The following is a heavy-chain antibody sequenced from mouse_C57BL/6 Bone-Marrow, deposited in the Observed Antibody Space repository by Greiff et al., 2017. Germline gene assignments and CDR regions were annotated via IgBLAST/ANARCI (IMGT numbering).Heavy chain of an antibody. V-gene: IGHV3-6*01. CDR1: GYSITSGYY. J-gene: IGHJ1*03. CDR2: ISYDGSN. Sequence: EVQLVESGPGLVKPSQSLSLTCSVTGYSITSGYYWNWIRQFPGNKLEWMGYISYDGSNNYNPSLKNRISITRDPSTHPFFLKLNSVTTEDTATYYCARERHYCGSTLRFPYWDFDVWGTGTTVTVSS. CDR3: ARERHYCGSTLRFPYWDFDV. D-gene: IGHD1-1*01.